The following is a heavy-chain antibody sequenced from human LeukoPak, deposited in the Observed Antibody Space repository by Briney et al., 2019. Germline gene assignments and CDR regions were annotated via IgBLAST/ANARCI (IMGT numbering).Heavy chain of an antibody. CDR1: AYTFSNYA. Sequence: GASVKVSLKASAYTFSNYAISWVRQPPGEGLEWTGWINPNSGGTDYEQKFQGRVALTRDSSISTAYMELSSLTSDDTAVYYCTRVERRAAAHAGNWFDPWGEGTLVTVSS. D-gene: IGHD6-13*01. J-gene: IGHJ5*02. V-gene: IGHV1-2*02. CDR3: TRVERRAAAHAGNWFDP. CDR2: INPNSGGT.